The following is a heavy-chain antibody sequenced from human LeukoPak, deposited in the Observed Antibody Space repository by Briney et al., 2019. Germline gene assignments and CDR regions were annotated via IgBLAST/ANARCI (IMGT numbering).Heavy chain of an antibody. CDR1: GYTFTGYY. Sequence: ASVKVSCKASGYTFTGYYMHWVRQAPGQGLEWMGRINPNSGGTKYAQKFQGRVTMTSDTSISTAYMELSKLRSDDTAVYYCTRVVVAGKGQIDYWGQGTLVTVSS. J-gene: IGHJ4*02. D-gene: IGHD2-15*01. CDR3: TRVVVAGKGQIDY. V-gene: IGHV1-2*06. CDR2: INPNSGGT.